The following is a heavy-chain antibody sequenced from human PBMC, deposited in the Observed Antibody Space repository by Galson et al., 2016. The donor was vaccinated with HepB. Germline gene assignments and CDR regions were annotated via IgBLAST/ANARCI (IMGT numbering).Heavy chain of an antibody. V-gene: IGHV3-30*03. CDR1: RFSFSNYI. D-gene: IGHD3-10*01. CDR2: ISYDGRNW. Sequence: SLRLSCAASRFSFSNYIMHWVRQAPGKGLEWVALISYDGRNWYYADSVKGRFTISKDNSDNTLYLQMHSLRTEDTAVYYCATIHSGTISFDIWGQGTTVTVSS. J-gene: IGHJ3*02. CDR3: ATIHSGTISFDI.